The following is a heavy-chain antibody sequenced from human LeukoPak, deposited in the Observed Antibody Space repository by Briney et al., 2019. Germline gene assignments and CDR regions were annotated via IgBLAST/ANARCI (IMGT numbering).Heavy chain of an antibody. Sequence: SQTLSLTCAISGDSVSSNSAAWNWIRQSPSRGLEWLGRTYYRSKWYNDYAVSLKSRITIDPDTSKNQFSLQLNAVTPEDTAVYYCASSRPDLDAFDIWGQGTMVTVSS. CDR3: ASSRPDLDAFDI. CDR1: GDSVSSNSAA. V-gene: IGHV6-1*01. J-gene: IGHJ3*02. CDR2: TYYRSKWYN.